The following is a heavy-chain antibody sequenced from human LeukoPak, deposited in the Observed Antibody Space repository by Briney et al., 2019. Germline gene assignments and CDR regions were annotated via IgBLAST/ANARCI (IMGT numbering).Heavy chain of an antibody. Sequence: ASVKVSCKASGYTFTSYDINWGRQATGQGLERMGWMNPNSGNTGSAQKLRGRVTMTRNTSISTAYMELSSLRSEDTAVYYCARGGYFLPATIWSYYYGRDVWRQGTTVTVSS. CDR3: ARGGYFLPATIWSYYYGRDV. CDR1: GYTFTSYD. CDR2: MNPNSGNT. V-gene: IGHV1-8*01. D-gene: IGHD2-2*02. J-gene: IGHJ6*02.